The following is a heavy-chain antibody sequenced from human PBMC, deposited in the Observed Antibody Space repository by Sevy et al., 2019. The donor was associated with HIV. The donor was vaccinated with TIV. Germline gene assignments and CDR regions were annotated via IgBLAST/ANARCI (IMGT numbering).Heavy chain of an antibody. D-gene: IGHD3-10*01. CDR1: GGTFSSYA. CDR2: IIPIFGTA. CDR3: ARAKDPYGSGSYYNFDF. J-gene: IGHJ4*02. Sequence: ASVKVSCKASGGTFSSYAISWVRQAPGQGLEWMGGIIPIFGTANYAQKFQGRVTITPDESTSTAYMELRSLRSEDTAVYYCARAKDPYGSGSYYNFDFWGQGTLVTVSS. V-gene: IGHV1-69*13.